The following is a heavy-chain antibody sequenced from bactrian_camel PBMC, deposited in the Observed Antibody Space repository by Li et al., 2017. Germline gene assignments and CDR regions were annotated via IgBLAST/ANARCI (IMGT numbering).Heavy chain of an antibody. CDR1: VNIDNFGC. Sequence: HVQLVESGGGSVEAGGSLRVSCSSSVNIDNFGCIGWFRLPPGRAPAEREGIAAIRRDGGETWYAASVKGRFTISRDNAKNTLYLQMNSLKSEDTALYYCKTPDTDRVLGGDSGHWGQGTQVTVS. CDR2: IRRDGGET. CDR3: KTPDTDRVLGGDSGH. D-gene: IGHD2*01. J-gene: IGHJ4*01. V-gene: IGHV3S54*01.